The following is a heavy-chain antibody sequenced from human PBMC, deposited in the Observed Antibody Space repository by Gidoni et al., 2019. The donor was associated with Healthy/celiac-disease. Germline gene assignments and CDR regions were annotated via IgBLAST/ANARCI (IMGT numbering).Heavy chain of an antibody. D-gene: IGHD3-3*01. V-gene: IGHV4-34*01. CDR2: INHSGST. CDR3: ARGYTPRITIFGVVDYYYYYYLDV. J-gene: IGHJ6*03. Sequence: KGLEWIGEINHSGSTNYNPSLKSRVTISVDTSKNQFSLKLSSVTAEDTAVYYCARGYTPRITIFGVVDYYYYYYLDVWGKGTTVTVSS.